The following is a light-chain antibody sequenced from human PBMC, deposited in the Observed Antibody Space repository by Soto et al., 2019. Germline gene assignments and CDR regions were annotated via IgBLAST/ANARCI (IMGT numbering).Light chain of an antibody. V-gene: IGKV1-27*01. J-gene: IGKJ1*01. CDR1: QGIGNY. CDR2: AAS. CDR3: QKYYSSLWT. Sequence: DIQMTQSPSTLSGSVGDRVTITCRASQGIGNYLAWYQQKAGEAPKLLIDAASSLQSGVPSRFSGSGSGTDFTLTISSLQPEDVATYYCQKYYSSLWTFGQGTKVDIK.